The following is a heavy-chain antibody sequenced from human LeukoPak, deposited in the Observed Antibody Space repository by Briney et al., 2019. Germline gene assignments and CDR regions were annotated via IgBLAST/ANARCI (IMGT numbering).Heavy chain of an antibody. V-gene: IGHV3-74*01. J-gene: IGHJ4*02. CDR2: INGDGRNI. CDR3: AKGHHYCDSGSFDY. CDR1: GFTFSSYW. D-gene: IGHD3-10*01. Sequence: GGSLRLSCVASGFTFSSYWMHWVRQDPRKGLVWVSRINGDGRNINYADSVKGRFTISRDNSKNTLSLQMNSLRAEDTAIYYCAKGHHYCDSGSFDYWGQGTLVTVSS.